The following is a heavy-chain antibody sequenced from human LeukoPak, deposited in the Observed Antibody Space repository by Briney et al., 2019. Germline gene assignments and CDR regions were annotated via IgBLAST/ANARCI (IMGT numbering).Heavy chain of an antibody. CDR2: IYYSGST. CDR3: ARQGLYYYYGMDV. CDR1: GGSISSYY. V-gene: IGHV4-59*08. J-gene: IGHJ6*02. Sequence: SETLSLTCTVSGGSISSYYWSWIRQPPGKGLEWIGHIYYSGSTNYNPSLKSRVTISVDTSKNQFSLKLSSVTAADTAVYYCARQGLYYYYGMDVWGQGTTVTVSS.